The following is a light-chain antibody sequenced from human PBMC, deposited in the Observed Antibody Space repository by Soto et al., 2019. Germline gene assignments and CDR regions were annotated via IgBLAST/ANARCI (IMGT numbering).Light chain of an antibody. CDR2: EVG. J-gene: IGLJ3*02. CDR3: SSYAGRNTWV. V-gene: IGLV2-8*01. Sequence: QSALTQPPSASGSPGQSVTISCTGTNSDVGGHNYVSWYQQHPGKAPKLLISEVGKRPSEVPDRFSGSKSGSTASLTVSGLQADDEADYYCSSYAGRNTWVFGGGTKLTVL. CDR1: NSDVGGHNY.